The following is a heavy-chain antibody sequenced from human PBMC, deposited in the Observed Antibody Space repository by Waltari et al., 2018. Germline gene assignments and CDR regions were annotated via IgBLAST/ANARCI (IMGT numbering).Heavy chain of an antibody. CDR1: GFTFSSYA. CDR2: SSGSGGST. Sequence: EVQLVESGGGLVQPGGSLRLSCAASGFTFSSYAMSWVRQAPGKGLEWVSASSGSGGSTYYADSVTGRFTISRDNSKNTLYLQRNSLRAEDTAVYYCAKYGGGTTSYYYYYMDVWGKGTTVTVSS. V-gene: IGHV3-23*04. CDR3: AKYGGGTTSYYYYYMDV. D-gene: IGHD1-7*01. J-gene: IGHJ6*03.